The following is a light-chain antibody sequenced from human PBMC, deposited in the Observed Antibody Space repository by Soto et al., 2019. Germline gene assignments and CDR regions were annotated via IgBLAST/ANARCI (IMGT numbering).Light chain of an antibody. J-gene: IGKJ2*01. CDR1: QSLVYSDGNAY. Sequence: DVVMTQSPLSLPVTLGQPDSISCRSSQSLVYSDGNAYLNWFHQRPGQSPRRLIYKVSYRDSGVPDRFSGSESGTDFTLKISRVEAEDVGVYYCMQGSHWPPYTFGQGTKLEIK. CDR3: MQGSHWPPYT. CDR2: KVS. V-gene: IGKV2-30*01.